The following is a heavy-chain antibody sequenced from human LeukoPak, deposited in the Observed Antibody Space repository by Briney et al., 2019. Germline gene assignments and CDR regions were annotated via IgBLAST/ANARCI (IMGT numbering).Heavy chain of an antibody. CDR1: GFTVSTNY. V-gene: IGHV3-66*01. CDR2: IYSGGST. D-gene: IGHD3-10*01. J-gene: IGHJ6*02. CDR3: ARVLPGGVYGRDV. Sequence: GGSLRLSCSASGFTVSTNYMSWVRQAPGKGLEWVSVIYSGGSTYYADSVKGRFTISRDNSKNTLYLQMNSLRAEDTAVYYCARVLPGGVYGRDVWGQGTTVTVSS.